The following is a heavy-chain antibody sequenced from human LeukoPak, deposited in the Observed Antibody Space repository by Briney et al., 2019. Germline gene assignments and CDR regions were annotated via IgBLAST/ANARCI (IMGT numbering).Heavy chain of an antibody. CDR1: GFTFSGSA. CDR2: IRSKANSYAT. Sequence: GGSLRLSCAASGFTFSGSAMHWVRQASGQGLEWVGRIRSKANSYATAYAASVKGRFTISRDDSKNTAYLQMNSLKIEDTAVYYCTTHYRPGSHYNIFDYWGQGTLVTVSS. CDR3: TTHYRPGSHYNIFDY. D-gene: IGHD3-10*01. V-gene: IGHV3-73*01. J-gene: IGHJ4*02.